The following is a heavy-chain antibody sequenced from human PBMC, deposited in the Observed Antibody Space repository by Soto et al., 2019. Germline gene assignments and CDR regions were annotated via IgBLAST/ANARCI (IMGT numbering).Heavy chain of an antibody. J-gene: IGHJ5*02. CDR3: ARHRRIAVAGINNWFDP. CDR1: GYSFTSYW. V-gene: IGHV5-51*01. D-gene: IGHD6-19*01. CDR2: IYPGDSDT. Sequence: GESLKISCKGSGYSFTSYWIGWVRQMPGKGLEWMGIIYPGDSDTRYSPSFQGQVTISADKSISTAYLQWSSLKASDTAMYYCARHRRIAVAGINNWFDPWGQGTLVTVSS.